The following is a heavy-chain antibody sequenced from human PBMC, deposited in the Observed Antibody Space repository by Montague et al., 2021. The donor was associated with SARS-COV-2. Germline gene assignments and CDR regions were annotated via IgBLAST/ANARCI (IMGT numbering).Heavy chain of an antibody. J-gene: IGHJ3*01. V-gene: IGHV4-59*08. CDR2: VYYNGDT. D-gene: IGHD6-19*01. Sequence: SETLSLTCTVSGGSTASHYWNWIRQSPGKRPEWIGYVYYNGDTKSNPSLQSRVTISIDTSENQFSLRLNSVTAADTAVYFCARGWGFDPWGQGRLVTVSS. CDR3: ARGWGFDP. CDR1: GGSTASHY.